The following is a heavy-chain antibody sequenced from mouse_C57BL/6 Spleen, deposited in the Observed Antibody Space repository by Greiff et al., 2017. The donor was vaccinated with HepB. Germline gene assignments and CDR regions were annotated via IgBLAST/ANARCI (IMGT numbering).Heavy chain of an antibody. Sequence: VQLQQSGPELVKPGASVKISCKASGYTFTDYYMNWVKQSHGKSLEWIGDINPNNGGTSYNQKFKGKATLTVDKSSSTAYMELRSLTSEDSAVYYCARSYYYGSSYSYFDYWGQGTTLTVSS. CDR2: INPNNGGT. J-gene: IGHJ2*01. V-gene: IGHV1-26*01. D-gene: IGHD1-1*01. CDR1: GYTFTDYY. CDR3: ARSYYYGSSYSYFDY.